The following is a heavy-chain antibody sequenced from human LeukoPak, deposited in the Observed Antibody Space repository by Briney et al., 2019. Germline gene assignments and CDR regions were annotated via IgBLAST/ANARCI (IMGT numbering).Heavy chain of an antibody. CDR1: GGSFSGYY. J-gene: IGHJ4*02. Sequence: SETLSLTCAVYGGSFSGYYWSWIRQPPGKGLEWIGEINHSGSTNYNPSLKSRVTISVDTSKNQFSLKLSSVTAADTAVYYCARVVKIGTAMVKMDYWGQGTLVTVSS. D-gene: IGHD5-18*01. V-gene: IGHV4-34*01. CDR2: INHSGST. CDR3: ARVVKIGTAMVKMDY.